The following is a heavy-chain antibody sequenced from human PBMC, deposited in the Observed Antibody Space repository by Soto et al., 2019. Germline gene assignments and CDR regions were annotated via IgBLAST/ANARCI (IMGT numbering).Heavy chain of an antibody. D-gene: IGHD6-13*01. Sequence: QAQVVQSGAEVRKPGSSVKLSCKASEGTFNSYAIAWLRQAPGQVLEWMGGIIPYYNTLNYAQKFQDRVTITAYDSTNTVYMELSSLRSYDKDVYFCASGASRWYPYLVDSWAQGTLVTVSS. V-gene: IGHV1-69*01. CDR2: IIPYYNTL. CDR3: ASGASRWYPYLVDS. CDR1: EGTFNSYA. J-gene: IGHJ4*02.